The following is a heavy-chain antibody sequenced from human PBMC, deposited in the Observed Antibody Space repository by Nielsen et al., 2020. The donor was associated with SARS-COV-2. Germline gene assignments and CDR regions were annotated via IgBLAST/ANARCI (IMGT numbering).Heavy chain of an antibody. V-gene: IGHV3-7*01. Sequence: GESLKISCAASGFTFSSYWMNWVRQAPGKGLEWVANIKQDGSEKYYGDSVKGRFTISRDNAKNSLYLQMNSLRAEDTAVYYCAKSPNYYYMDVWGKGTTVTVSS. CDR3: AKSPNYYYMDV. J-gene: IGHJ6*03. CDR2: IKQDGSEK. CDR1: GFTFSSYW.